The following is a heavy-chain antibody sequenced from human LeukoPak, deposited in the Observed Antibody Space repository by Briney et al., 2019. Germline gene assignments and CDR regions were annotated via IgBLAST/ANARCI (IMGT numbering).Heavy chain of an antibody. Sequence: ASVTVSCKASGYTFTSYGISWVRQAPGQGVERMGWISAYNGNTNYTQKLQGRVTMTTDTSTSTAYMELRSLRSDDTAVYYCARYGDYASRFDYWGQGTLVTVSS. V-gene: IGHV1-18*01. CDR1: GYTFTSYG. CDR3: ARYGDYASRFDY. J-gene: IGHJ4*02. CDR2: ISAYNGNT. D-gene: IGHD4-17*01.